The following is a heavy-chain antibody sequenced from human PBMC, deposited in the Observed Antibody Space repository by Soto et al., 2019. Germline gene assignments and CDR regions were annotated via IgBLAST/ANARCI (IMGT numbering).Heavy chain of an antibody. J-gene: IGHJ6*02. D-gene: IGHD3-10*01. CDR2: IIPILGIA. CDR1: GGTFSSYT. CDR3: ARGPVGSGHYYYYGMDV. V-gene: IGHV1-69*02. Sequence: QVQLVQSGAEVKKPGSSVKVSCKASGGTFSSYTISWVRQAPGQGLEWMGRIIPILGIANYAQKFQGRVTITADKSTSTAYMELSSLRSEDTAVYYCARGPVGSGHYYYYGMDVWGQGTTVTVSS.